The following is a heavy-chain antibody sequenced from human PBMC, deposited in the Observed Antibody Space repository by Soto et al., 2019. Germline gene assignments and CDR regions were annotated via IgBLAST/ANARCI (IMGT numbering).Heavy chain of an antibody. CDR3: ALLRNTSSPGVYFHF. CDR1: GYTFTSYA. CDR2: INTVSGNT. D-gene: IGHD3-10*01. J-gene: IGHJ4*02. V-gene: IGHV1-3*04. Sequence: ASVKVSCKASGYTFTSYAVHWVRQAPGQRLEWMGWINTVSGNTKYSQKLQGRVTLTRDTSASTADMELRSLTTEDTAVYYCALLRNTSSPGVYFHFRGQATLGTVS.